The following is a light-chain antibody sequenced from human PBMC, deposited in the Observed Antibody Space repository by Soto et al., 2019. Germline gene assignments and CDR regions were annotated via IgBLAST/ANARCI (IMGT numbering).Light chain of an antibody. V-gene: IGLV2-8*01. CDR2: EVN. CDR1: GSDIGAYNY. Sequence: QSALTQPPSASGSPGQTVSISCTGTGSDIGAYNYVSWYQQHPGKSPKVVIYEVNKRPSEVPDRFSGSRSGNTASLTVSGLQPEDEADYYCSSYAGANLWLFGGGTKVTVL. J-gene: IGLJ3*02. CDR3: SSYAGANLWL.